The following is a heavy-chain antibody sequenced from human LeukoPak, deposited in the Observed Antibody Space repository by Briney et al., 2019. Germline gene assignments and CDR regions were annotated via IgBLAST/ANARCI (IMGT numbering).Heavy chain of an antibody. CDR1: GWTFSGYY. V-gene: IGHV4-59*01. CDR3: ARMTEGYAGGPGYSYYYYMDV. J-gene: IGHJ6*03. CDR2: IHYSGST. Sequence: SETLSLTCAVYGWTFSGYYWSWIRQAPGKGLEWIGYIHYSGSTHYNPSLKSRVTISVDKSKTQVSLKLRSVTAADTAVYYCARMTEGYAGGPGYSYYYYMDVWGKGTTVTISS. D-gene: IGHD5-12*01.